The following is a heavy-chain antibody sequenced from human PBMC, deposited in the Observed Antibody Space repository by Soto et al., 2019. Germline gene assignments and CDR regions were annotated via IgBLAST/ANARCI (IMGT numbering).Heavy chain of an antibody. D-gene: IGHD2-2*01. Sequence: EVQLVESGGGVVQPGGSLTLSCAASGITFSSYAVNWFRQGAGQGLEWVSCITGSGLKTYYADAVKGRCTISRDNSQNTGYVHLPRLGVEDTAKYFGAKEITAAAYVETSPLDLGGRGTLVTFSS. CDR3: AKEITAAAYVETSPLDL. CDR1: GITFSSYA. J-gene: IGHJ4*02. V-gene: IGHV3-23*04. CDR2: ITGSGLKT.